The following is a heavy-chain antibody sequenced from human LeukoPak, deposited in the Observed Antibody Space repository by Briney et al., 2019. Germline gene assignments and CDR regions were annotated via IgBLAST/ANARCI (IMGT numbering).Heavy chain of an antibody. Sequence: GGSLRLSCAASGFSFSNHGMHWVRQAPGKRLEWVAVIWDDGNNKRYANSVNGRFTISRDNSENTLYLQMNGLTAEDTAMYYCTRDGASWDSYGYFSSWGQGTLVTVSS. CDR2: IWDDGNNK. D-gene: IGHD5-18*01. V-gene: IGHV3-33*01. J-gene: IGHJ5*02. CDR3: TRDGASWDSYGYFSS. CDR1: GFSFSNHG.